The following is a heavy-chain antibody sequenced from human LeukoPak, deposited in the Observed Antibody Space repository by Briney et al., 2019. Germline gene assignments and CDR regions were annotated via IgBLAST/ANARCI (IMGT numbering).Heavy chain of an antibody. CDR2: IYHSGST. Sequence: SETLSLTCTVSGGSIIGYYWNWIRQPPGKGLDWIGYIYHSGSTNYNPSLKSRVTISVDTSKTQISLKLRAVTAADTAVYYCARSRVWSDYWGYFDYWGQGTLVTVSS. J-gene: IGHJ4*02. D-gene: IGHD3-3*01. CDR1: GGSIIGYY. V-gene: IGHV4-59*01. CDR3: ARSRVWSDYWGYFDY.